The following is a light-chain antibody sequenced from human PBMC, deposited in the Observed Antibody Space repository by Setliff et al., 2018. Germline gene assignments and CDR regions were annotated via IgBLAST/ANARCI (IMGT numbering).Light chain of an antibody. Sequence: QSALTQPRSVSGSPGQSVTISCSGTSSDVGRYNYVSWYQQHPGKAPKLMIYDVSRRPSGVPDRFSGSKSGNTASLTISGLQVEGEADYYCCSFTGHSYDFGTGTKVT. V-gene: IGLV2-11*01. CDR2: DVS. J-gene: IGLJ1*01. CDR3: CSFTGHSYD. CDR1: SSDVGRYNY.